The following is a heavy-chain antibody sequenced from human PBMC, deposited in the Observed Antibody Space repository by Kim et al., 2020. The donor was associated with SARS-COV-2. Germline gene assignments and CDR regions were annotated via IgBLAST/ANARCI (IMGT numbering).Heavy chain of an antibody. J-gene: IGHJ5*02. D-gene: IGHD2-2*01. V-gene: IGHV4-4*07. CDR1: GGSINNYF. CDR3: ATGGPPVPGTLVNWFDP. Sequence: SETLSLTCTVSGGSINNYFLTWIRQPAGKGLEWIGRISSSGSTNYNPSLGGRVTMSLDTSKTQFSLRLKSVTAADTAVYYCATGGPPVPGTLVNWFDPWG. CDR2: ISSSGST.